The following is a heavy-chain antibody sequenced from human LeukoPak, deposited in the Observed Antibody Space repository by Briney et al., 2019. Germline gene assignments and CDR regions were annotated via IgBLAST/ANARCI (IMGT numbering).Heavy chain of an antibody. J-gene: IGHJ4*02. D-gene: IGHD5-18*01. Sequence: PSETLSLTCTVSADSISSFYWSWIRQPPGKGLEWIGYICYTGNTNYNPSLKSRVTISVDTSRNQFSLKLTSVTAADTAVYYCATLAGYIYGVTSDFWGQGTLVTVSS. CDR3: ATLAGYIYGVTSDF. V-gene: IGHV4-59*08. CDR1: ADSISSFY. CDR2: ICYTGNT.